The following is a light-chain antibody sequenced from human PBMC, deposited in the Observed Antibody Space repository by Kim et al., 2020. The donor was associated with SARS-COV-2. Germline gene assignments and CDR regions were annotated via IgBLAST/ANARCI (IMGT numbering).Light chain of an antibody. CDR3: GSWDDSLSGRV. CDR2: NDN. J-gene: IGLJ3*02. Sequence: GQTVTISCSGRRSNVGNNPVTWFQQVPRTAPKLLMSNDNQRPSGVPDRFSASKSGTSASLAISGLQSEDEAVYYCGSWDDSLSGRVSGGGTQLTVL. CDR1: RSNVGNNP. V-gene: IGLV1-44*01.